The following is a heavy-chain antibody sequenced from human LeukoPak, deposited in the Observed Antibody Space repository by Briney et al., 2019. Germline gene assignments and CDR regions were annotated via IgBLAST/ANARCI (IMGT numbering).Heavy chain of an antibody. D-gene: IGHD5-18*01. CDR2: ISSSSSYI. Sequence: GGSLRLSCAASGFTFSSYSMNWVRQAPGKGLEWVSSISSSSSYIYYADSVKGRFTISRDNAENSLYLQMNSLRAEDTAVYYCARVVDTAMVTYYYYGMDVWGQGTTVTVSS. CDR3: ARVVDTAMVTYYYYGMDV. CDR1: GFTFSSYS. V-gene: IGHV3-21*01. J-gene: IGHJ6*02.